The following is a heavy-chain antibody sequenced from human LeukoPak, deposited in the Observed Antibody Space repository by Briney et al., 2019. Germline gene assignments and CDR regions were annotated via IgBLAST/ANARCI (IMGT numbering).Heavy chain of an antibody. CDR2: IYHSGST. D-gene: IGHD3-3*01. Sequence: SETLSLTCAVSGYSISSGYYWGWIPQPPGKGLEWIGSIYHSGSTYYNPSLKSRVTISVDTSKNQFSLKLSSVTAADTAVYYCASTLVDYDFWRGYYHFDYWGQGTLVTVSS. V-gene: IGHV4-38-2*01. J-gene: IGHJ4*02. CDR3: ASTLVDYDFWRGYYHFDY. CDR1: GYSISSGYY.